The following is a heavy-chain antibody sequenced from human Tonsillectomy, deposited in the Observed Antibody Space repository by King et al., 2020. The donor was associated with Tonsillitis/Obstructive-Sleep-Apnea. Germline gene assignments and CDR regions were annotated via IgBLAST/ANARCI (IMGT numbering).Heavy chain of an antibody. CDR2: ISWVGGSI. Sequence: VQLVESGGVVVQPGGSLRLSCAASGFTFDDYTMHWVRQAPGKGLEWGSFISWVGGSIDYADSVKGRFTISRDNSKTSLYLQMSSLRTEDTALYYCVKDGWHYFDYWGQGTLVTVSS. J-gene: IGHJ4*02. CDR1: GFTFDDYT. V-gene: IGHV3-43*01. CDR3: VKDGWHYFDY.